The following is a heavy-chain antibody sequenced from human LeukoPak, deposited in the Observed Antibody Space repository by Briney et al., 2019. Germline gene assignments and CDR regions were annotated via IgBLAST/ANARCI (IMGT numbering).Heavy chain of an antibody. CDR1: GYTFTSYG. D-gene: IGHD3-9*01. CDR3: ARDSPKILTGSLSVGAFDI. Sequence: ASVKVSCKASGYTFTSYGISWVRQAPGQGLEWMGWISAYNGNTNYAQKLQGRVTMTTDTSTSTAYMELRSLRSDDTAVYYCARDSPKILTGSLSVGAFDIWGQGTMVTVSS. J-gene: IGHJ3*02. V-gene: IGHV1-18*01. CDR2: ISAYNGNT.